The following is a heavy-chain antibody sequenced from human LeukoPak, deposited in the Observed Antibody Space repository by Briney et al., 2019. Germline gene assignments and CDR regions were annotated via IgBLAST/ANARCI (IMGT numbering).Heavy chain of an antibody. CDR3: ARDISSGWYDY. CDR1: GFTFSSYW. D-gene: IGHD6-19*01. V-gene: IGHV3-7*03. J-gene: IGHJ4*02. Sequence: GGSLRLSCAAPGFTFSSYWMSWVRQAPGKGLEWVANIKQDGSEKYYVDSVKGRFTISRDNAKNSLYLQMNSLRAEDTAVYYCARDISSGWYDYWGQGTLVTVSS. CDR2: IKQDGSEK.